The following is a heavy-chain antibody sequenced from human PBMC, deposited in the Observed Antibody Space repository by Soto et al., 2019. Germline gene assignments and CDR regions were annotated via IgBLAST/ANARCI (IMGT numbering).Heavy chain of an antibody. CDR2: ISGSGGST. CDR1: GFTFSSYA. Sequence: XXSLRLSFAASGFTFSSYAMRWVLQAPGKGLEWVSAISGSGGSTYYADSVKGRFTISRDNSKNTLYLQMNSLRHEDTAVYYCAKFQAVAGSNWFDPWGQGTLVTVSS. D-gene: IGHD6-19*01. V-gene: IGHV3-23*01. CDR3: AKFQAVAGSNWFDP. J-gene: IGHJ5*02.